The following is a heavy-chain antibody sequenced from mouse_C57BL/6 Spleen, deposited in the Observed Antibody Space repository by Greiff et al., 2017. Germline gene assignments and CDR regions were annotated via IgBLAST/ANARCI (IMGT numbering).Heavy chain of an antibody. V-gene: IGHV5-6*01. CDR3: ARGTTVVSYAMDY. Sequence: EVKLMESGGDLVKPGGSLKLSCAASGFTFSSYGMSWVRQTPDKRLEWVATISSGGSYTYYPDSVKGRFPISRDNAKNTLYLQMSSLKSEDTAMYYCARGTTVVSYAMDYWGQGTSVTVSS. CDR1: GFTFSSYG. J-gene: IGHJ4*01. D-gene: IGHD1-1*01. CDR2: ISSGGSYT.